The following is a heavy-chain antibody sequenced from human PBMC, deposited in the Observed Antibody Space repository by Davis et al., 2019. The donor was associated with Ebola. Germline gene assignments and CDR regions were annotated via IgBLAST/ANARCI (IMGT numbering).Heavy chain of an antibody. CDR2: ISVGGTKT. CDR1: GFIFSNYA. J-gene: IGHJ5*02. CDR3: ATDAWGGFDP. V-gene: IGHV3-23*01. Sequence: GESLKISCATSGFIFSNYAMNWVRQAPGKGLEWVSGISVGGTKTYYADSVKGRFTISRDSSKNTLYLQMNSLTVEDTAVYYCATDAWGGFDPWGQGTLVTVSS. D-gene: IGHD1-26*01.